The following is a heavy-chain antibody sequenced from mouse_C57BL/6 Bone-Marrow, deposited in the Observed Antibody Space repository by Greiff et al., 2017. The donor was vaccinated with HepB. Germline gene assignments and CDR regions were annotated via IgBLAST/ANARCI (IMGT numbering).Heavy chain of an antibody. D-gene: IGHD2-4*01. CDR3: ARAHYDYDEDWYFDV. CDR2: IHPNSGST. Sequence: QVQLQQPGAELVKPGASVKLSCKASGYTFTSYWMHWVKQRPGQGLEWIGMIHPNSGSTNYNEKFKSKATLTVDKSSSTAYMQLSSLTSEDSAVYYCARAHYDYDEDWYFDVWGTGTTVTVSS. V-gene: IGHV1-64*01. CDR1: GYTFTSYW. J-gene: IGHJ1*03.